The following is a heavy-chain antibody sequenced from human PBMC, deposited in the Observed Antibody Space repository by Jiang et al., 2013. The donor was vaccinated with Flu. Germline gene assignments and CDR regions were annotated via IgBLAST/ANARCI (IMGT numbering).Heavy chain of an antibody. D-gene: IGHD3-9*01. Sequence: GAEVKKPGESLKISCKNSGYSFNNYWIGWVRQTPGEGLEWMGIMHPGYSDTRYSPSFQGQVTLSADKSINTAYLQWSRLKASDTAMFYCAIESGDDILTGYYYFDYWGQGTLVTVSS. CDR3: AIESGDDILTGYYYFDY. CDR1: GYSFNNYW. CDR2: MHPGYSDT. J-gene: IGHJ4*02. V-gene: IGHV5-51*01.